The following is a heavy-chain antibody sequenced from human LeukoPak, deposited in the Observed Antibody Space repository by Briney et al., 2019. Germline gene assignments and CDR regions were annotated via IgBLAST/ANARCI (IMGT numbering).Heavy chain of an antibody. V-gene: IGHV3-9*01. D-gene: IGHD3-10*01. CDR3: VKDMVVWIGEFALDY. CDR1: GFTFDDYA. J-gene: IGHJ4*02. Sequence: PGGSLRLPCAASGFTFDDYAMHWVRQAPGKGLEWVSGITWNSGRIAYADSVKGRFTISRDNAKNSLYLQMNSLRAEDTALYYCVKDMVVWIGEFALDYWGQGILVTVSS. CDR2: ITWNSGRI.